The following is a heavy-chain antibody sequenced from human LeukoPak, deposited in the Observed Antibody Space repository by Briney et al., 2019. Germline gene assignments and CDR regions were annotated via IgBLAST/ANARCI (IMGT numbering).Heavy chain of an antibody. Sequence: PGRSLRLSCAASGFTFSSYVMHWVRQAPGKGLEWVAVISDDGSNKYYADSVKGRFTISRDNSKNTLYLQMNSLRAEDTAVYYCARDQIAVATYYFDYWGQGTLVTVSS. D-gene: IGHD6-19*01. V-gene: IGHV3-30-3*01. CDR1: GFTFSSYV. J-gene: IGHJ4*02. CDR2: ISDDGSNK. CDR3: ARDQIAVATYYFDY.